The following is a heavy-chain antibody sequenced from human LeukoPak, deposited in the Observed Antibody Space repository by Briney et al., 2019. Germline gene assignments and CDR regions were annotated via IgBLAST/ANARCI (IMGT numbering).Heavy chain of an antibody. J-gene: IGHJ4*02. V-gene: IGHV4-34*01. Sequence: PSETLSLTCTVSGGSISSYYWSWIRQPPGKGLEWIGEINHSGSTNYNPSLKSRVTISVDTSKNQFSLKLSSVTAADTAVYYCARTYDFWSGYYFDYWGQGTLVTVSS. D-gene: IGHD3-3*01. CDR3: ARTYDFWSGYYFDY. CDR1: GGSISSYY. CDR2: INHSGST.